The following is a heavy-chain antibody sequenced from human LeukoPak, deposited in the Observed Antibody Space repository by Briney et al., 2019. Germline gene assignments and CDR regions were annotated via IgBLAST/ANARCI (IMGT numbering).Heavy chain of an antibody. CDR3: ARFRAVIDYLIDY. Sequence: GASVKVSCKASGYTFTGYYMHWVRQAPGQGLEWMGWINPNSGGTNYAQKFQGRVTMTRDTSISTAYMELSRLRSDDTAVYYCARFRAVIDYLIDYWDQGTLVTVSS. CDR1: GYTFTGYY. J-gene: IGHJ4*02. D-gene: IGHD3-10*01. V-gene: IGHV1-2*02. CDR2: INPNSGGT.